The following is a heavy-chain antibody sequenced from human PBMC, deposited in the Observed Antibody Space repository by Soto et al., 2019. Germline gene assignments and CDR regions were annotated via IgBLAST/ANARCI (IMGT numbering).Heavy chain of an antibody. V-gene: IGHV3-74*01. CDR3: ARVRIRGAFDI. Sequence: GSLRLSCAASGFTFSSYWMHWVRQAPGKGLVWVSRINSDGSSTSYADSVKGRFTISRDNAKNTLYLQMNSLRAEDTAVYYCARVRIRGAFDIWGQGTMVTVSS. J-gene: IGHJ3*02. CDR1: GFTFSSYW. D-gene: IGHD2-15*01. CDR2: INSDGSST.